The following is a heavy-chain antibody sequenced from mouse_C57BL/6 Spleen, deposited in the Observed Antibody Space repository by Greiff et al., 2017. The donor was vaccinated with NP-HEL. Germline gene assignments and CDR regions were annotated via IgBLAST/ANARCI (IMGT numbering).Heavy chain of an antibody. CDR2: IDPSDGDT. J-gene: IGHJ4*01. Sequence: QVQLQQPGAELVKPGASVKLSCKASGYTFTSYWMHWVKQRPGQGLEWIGEIDPSDGDTNYNQKFKGKATLTVDTSSSTADMQLSSRTSEDSAVYYCARSHYGNYGYAMDYWGQGTSVTVSS. D-gene: IGHD2-1*01. CDR3: ARSHYGNYGYAMDY. V-gene: IGHV1-50*01. CDR1: GYTFTSYW.